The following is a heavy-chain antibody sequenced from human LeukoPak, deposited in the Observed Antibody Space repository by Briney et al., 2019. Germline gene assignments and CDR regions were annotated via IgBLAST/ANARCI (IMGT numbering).Heavy chain of an antibody. CDR2: IYPGDSDT. CDR3: ASSGYYYDSSFDY. J-gene: IGHJ4*02. Sequence: GESLKISCQGSGYSFTSYWIGWVRQMPGKGLEWMGIIYPGDSDTRYSPSFQGQVTISADKSISTAYLQWSSLKASDTTMYYCASSGYYYDSSFDYWGQGTLVTVSS. D-gene: IGHD3-22*01. V-gene: IGHV5-51*01. CDR1: GYSFTSYW.